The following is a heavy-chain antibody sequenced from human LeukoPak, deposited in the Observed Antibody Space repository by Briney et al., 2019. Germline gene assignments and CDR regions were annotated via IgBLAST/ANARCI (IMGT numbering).Heavy chain of an antibody. CDR3: ARELRASPNWFDP. CDR2: INPNSGAT. Sequence: ASVKVSCKASGYTFTGYYMHWVRQAPGQGLEWMGWINPNSGATNYAQKFQGRVTMTRDTSISTAYMELSRLRSDDTAVYYCARELRASPNWFDPWGQGTLVTVSS. CDR1: GYTFTGYY. J-gene: IGHJ5*02. V-gene: IGHV1-2*02.